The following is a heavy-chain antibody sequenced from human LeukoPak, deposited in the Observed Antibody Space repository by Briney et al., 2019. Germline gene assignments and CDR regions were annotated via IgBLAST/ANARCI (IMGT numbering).Heavy chain of an antibody. CDR2: IIGGGGST. CDR1: GFPFSSHG. D-gene: IGHD6-13*01. V-gene: IGHV3-23*01. Sequence: GGSLRLSCAASGFPFSSHGMSWVRQAPGKGLEWVSGIIGGGGSTYYADSVKGRFTISGDNSRNTLYLQMNSLRAEDTAVYYCAKVFSSSWYVPYFDYWGQGTLVTVSS. CDR3: AKVFSSSWYVPYFDY. J-gene: IGHJ4*02.